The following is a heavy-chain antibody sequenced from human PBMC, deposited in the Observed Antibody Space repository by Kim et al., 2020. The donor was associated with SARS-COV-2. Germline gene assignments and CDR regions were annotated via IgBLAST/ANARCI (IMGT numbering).Heavy chain of an antibody. J-gene: IGHJ6*02. D-gene: IGHD3-10*01. CDR2: IYHSGST. CDR1: GGSISSSNW. V-gene: IGHV4-4*02. Sequence: SETLSLTCAVSGGSISSSNWWSWVRQPPGKGLEWIGEIYHSGSTNYNPSLKSRVTISVDTSKNQFSLKLSSVTAADTAVYYCARDQDTMVRGVAKALVGYYGMDVWGQGTTVTVSS. CDR3: ARDQDTMVRGVAKALVGYYGMDV.